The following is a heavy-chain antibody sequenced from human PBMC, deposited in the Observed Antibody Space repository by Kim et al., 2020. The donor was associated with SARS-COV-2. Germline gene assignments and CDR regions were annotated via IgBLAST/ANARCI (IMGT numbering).Heavy chain of an antibody. Sequence: SGGTNYAQKFQGSVTMTRDTSISTAYMELSRLRSDDTAVYYCASTGYSDVWGQGTTVTVSS. J-gene: IGHJ6*02. CDR2: SGGT. CDR3: ASTGYSDV. V-gene: IGHV1-2*02. D-gene: IGHD1-1*01.